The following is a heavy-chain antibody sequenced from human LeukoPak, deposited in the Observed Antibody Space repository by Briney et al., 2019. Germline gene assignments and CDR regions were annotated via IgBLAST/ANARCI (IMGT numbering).Heavy chain of an antibody. CDR1: GFTFSSYW. D-gene: IGHD3-22*01. V-gene: IGHV3-7*04. J-gene: IGHJ3*02. CDR3: ARDRDYYDSSGCSDAFDI. CDR2: IKQDGSEK. Sequence: GGSLRLSCAAPGFTFSSYWMSWVRQAPGKGLEWVANIKQDGSEKYYVDSVKGRFTISRDNAKNSLYLQMNSLRAEDTAVYYCARDRDYYDSSGCSDAFDIWGQGTMVTVSS.